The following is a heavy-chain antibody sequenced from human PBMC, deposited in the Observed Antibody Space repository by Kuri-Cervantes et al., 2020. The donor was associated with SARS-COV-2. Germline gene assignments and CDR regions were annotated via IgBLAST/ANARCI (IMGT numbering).Heavy chain of an antibody. CDR2: IGTAGDT. D-gene: IGHD3-16*01. CDR1: GFTFSSYD. Sequence: GESLKISCAASGFTFSSYDMHWVRQATGKGLEWVSAIGTAGDTYYPGSVKGRFTISRDNAKNSLYLQMNSLRAGDTAVYYCARDLGGPRFGGMDVWGQGTTVTVSS. V-gene: IGHV3-13*01. CDR3: ARDLGGPRFGGMDV. J-gene: IGHJ6*02.